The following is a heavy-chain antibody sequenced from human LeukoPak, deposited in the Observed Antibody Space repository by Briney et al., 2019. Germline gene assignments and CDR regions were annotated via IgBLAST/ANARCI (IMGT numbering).Heavy chain of an antibody. CDR1: GYTFTGYY. V-gene: IGHV1-2*02. Sequence: ASVKVSCKASGYTFTGYYMHWVRQAPGQGLEWTGWINPNSGGTNYAQKFQGRVTMTRDTSISTAYMELSRLRSDDTAVYYCARDWGSDVYGMDVWGQGTTVTVSS. CDR3: ARDWGSDVYGMDV. J-gene: IGHJ6*02. CDR2: INPNSGGT. D-gene: IGHD3-16*01.